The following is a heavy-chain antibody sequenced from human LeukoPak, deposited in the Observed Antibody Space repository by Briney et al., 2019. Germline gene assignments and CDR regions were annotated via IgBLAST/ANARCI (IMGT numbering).Heavy chain of an antibody. Sequence: ASVKVSCKASGYTFTSYDINWVRQATGQGLEWMGWMNPNSGNTGYAQKFQGRVTMTRNTSISTAYMELSSLRSEDTAVYYCARAALLRYFDWIRTPDYYYYMDVWGKGTTVTVSS. J-gene: IGHJ6*03. D-gene: IGHD3-9*01. CDR3: ARAALLRYFDWIRTPDYYYYMDV. V-gene: IGHV1-8*01. CDR2: MNPNSGNT. CDR1: GYTFTSYD.